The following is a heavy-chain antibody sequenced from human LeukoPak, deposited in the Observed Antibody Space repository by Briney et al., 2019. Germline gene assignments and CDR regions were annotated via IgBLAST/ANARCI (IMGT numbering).Heavy chain of an antibody. D-gene: IGHD6-19*01. Sequence: GRSLRLSCAASGFTFSSYAMHWVRQAPGKGLEWVGRTRHKTSNYSTEYAASVKGRFTISRDDSKNSVSLQMSSLKTEDTAVYFCARGSYSSGWFVDYWGQGTQVAVSS. J-gene: IGHJ4*02. CDR1: GFTFSSYA. V-gene: IGHV3-72*01. CDR2: TRHKTSNYST. CDR3: ARGSYSSGWFVDY.